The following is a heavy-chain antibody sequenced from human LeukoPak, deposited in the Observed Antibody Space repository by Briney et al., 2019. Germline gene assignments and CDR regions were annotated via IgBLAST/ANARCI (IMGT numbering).Heavy chain of an antibody. CDR3: AKDMTYSWRGMDV. Sequence: GGSLRLSCAASGFTFSSYGMHWVRQAPGKGLEWVAVISYDGSNKYYADSVKGRFTISRDNSKNTLYLQMNSLRAEDTAVYYCAKDMTYSWRGMDVWGQGTTVTVSS. D-gene: IGHD1-20*01. V-gene: IGHV3-30*18. CDR1: GFTFSSYG. J-gene: IGHJ6*02. CDR2: ISYDGSNK.